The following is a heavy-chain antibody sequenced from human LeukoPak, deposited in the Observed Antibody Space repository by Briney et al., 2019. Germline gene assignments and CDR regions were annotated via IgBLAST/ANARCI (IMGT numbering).Heavy chain of an antibody. CDR1: GDSINSGGYY. V-gene: IGHV4-31*03. CDR3: ARDHYDSRGDYVVEY. CDR2: IHSGGNA. J-gene: IGHJ4*02. Sequence: PSETLTLTCSISGDSINSGGYYWNWLRQPPGKGLEWLGYIHSGGNAYFNPSVEGRSSISLDKSQNQFFLRLTSVTAADTAVYFCARDHYDSRGDYVVEYWGQGTLVTVSS. D-gene: IGHD3-22*01.